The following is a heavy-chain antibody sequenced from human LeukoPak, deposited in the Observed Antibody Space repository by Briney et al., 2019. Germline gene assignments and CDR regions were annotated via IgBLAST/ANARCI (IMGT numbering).Heavy chain of an antibody. CDR1: GFTFSIYS. D-gene: IGHD4-17*01. V-gene: IGHV3-48*02. CDR3: ARDRDYAFDS. CDR2: IGGTHSNI. Sequence: GGTLRLSCAASGFTFSIYSMNWVRQAPGKGLEWVSYIGGTHSNIYYADSVKGRFTISRDDAKNSLYLQMNSLRDEDTAVYYCARDRDYAFDSWGQGTLVTVSS. J-gene: IGHJ4*02.